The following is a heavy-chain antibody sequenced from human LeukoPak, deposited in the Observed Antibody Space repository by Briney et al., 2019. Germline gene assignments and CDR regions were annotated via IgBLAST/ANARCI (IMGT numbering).Heavy chain of an antibody. J-gene: IGHJ3*02. D-gene: IGHD3-22*01. V-gene: IGHV3-73*01. CDR3: ATYYDRFGNNDAFDM. CDR1: GFTFSGSA. Sequence: GGSLKLSCAASGFTFSGSAMHWVRQASGKGLEWVGRIRSKANSYATAYAASVKGRFTISRDDSKNTAYLQMNSLRAEDTAVYYCATYYDRFGNNDAFDMWGQGTMVTVSS. CDR2: IRSKANSYAT.